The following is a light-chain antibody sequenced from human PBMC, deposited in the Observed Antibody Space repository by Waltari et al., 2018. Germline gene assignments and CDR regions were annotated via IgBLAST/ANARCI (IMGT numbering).Light chain of an antibody. CDR2: KIN. V-gene: IGLV8-61*01. J-gene: IGLJ3*02. Sequence: QTVVTQEPSLSVSPGGTVTLTSAFSSGAGATTSYSSWYQQTPGPSPRPLVYKINSGSSGVPARLSGSMLGNKAALTITGAQAEDESDYYCVLYMGSGIWVFGGGTKLTVL. CDR1: SGAGATTSY. CDR3: VLYMGSGIWV.